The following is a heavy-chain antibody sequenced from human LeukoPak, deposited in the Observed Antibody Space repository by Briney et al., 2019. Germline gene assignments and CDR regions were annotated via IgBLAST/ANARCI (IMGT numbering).Heavy chain of an antibody. CDR2: IYHSGST. J-gene: IGHJ5*02. D-gene: IGHD6-19*01. CDR1: GYSISSGYY. V-gene: IGHV4-38-2*02. CDR3: ARDLAVAGTGWFDP. Sequence: SETLSLTCTVSGYSISSGYYWGWIRQPSGKGLEWIGSIYHSGSTYYNPSLKSRVTISVDTSKNQFSLKLSSVTAADTAVYYCARDLAVAGTGWFDPWGQGTLVTVSS.